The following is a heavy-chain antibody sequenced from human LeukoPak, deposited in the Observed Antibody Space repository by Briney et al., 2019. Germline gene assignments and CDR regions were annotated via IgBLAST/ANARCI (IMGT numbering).Heavy chain of an antibody. CDR3: ARGASGYTDAFDI. J-gene: IGHJ3*02. V-gene: IGHV3-53*01. D-gene: IGHD5-12*01. Sequence: GGCLRLSCAASGFTVSSNYMSWVRQAPGKGLEWVSVIYSGGSTYYADSVKGRFTISRDNSKNTLYLQMNSLRAEDTAVYYCARGASGYTDAFDIWGQGTMVTVSS. CDR1: GFTVSSNY. CDR2: IYSGGST.